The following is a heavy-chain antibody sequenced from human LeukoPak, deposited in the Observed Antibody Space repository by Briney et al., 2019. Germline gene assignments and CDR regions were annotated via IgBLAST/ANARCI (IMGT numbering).Heavy chain of an antibody. V-gene: IGHV1-69*13. CDR1: GGTFSSYA. CDR2: IIPIFGTA. CDR3: ARDLDSGSYYLVAFDI. Sequence: SVKVSCKVSGGTFSSYAISWVRQAPGQGLEWMGGIIPIFGTANYAQKFQGRVTITADESTSTAYMELSSLRSEDTAVYYCARDLDSGSYYLVAFDIWGQGTMVTVSS. J-gene: IGHJ3*02. D-gene: IGHD1-26*01.